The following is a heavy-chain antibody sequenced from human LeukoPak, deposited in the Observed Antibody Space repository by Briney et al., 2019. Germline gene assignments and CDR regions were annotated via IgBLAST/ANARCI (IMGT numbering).Heavy chain of an antibody. V-gene: IGHV1-2*06. CDR2: INPNSGGT. CDR1: GYTFTGYY. CDR3: AREANYGDYTHFDY. D-gene: IGHD4-17*01. J-gene: IGHJ4*02. Sequence: ASVKVSCKASGYTFTGYYMHWVRQAPGQGLEWMGRINPNSGGTNYAQKFQGRVTMTRDTSISTAYMELSSLRSDDTAVYYCAREANYGDYTHFDYWGQGTLVTVSS.